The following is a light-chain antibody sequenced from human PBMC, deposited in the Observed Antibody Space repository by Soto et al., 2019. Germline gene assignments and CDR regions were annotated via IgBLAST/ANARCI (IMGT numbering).Light chain of an antibody. J-gene: IGKJ1*01. CDR2: GAS. Sequence: EVVLMQSPGTLSLSAGERATLSCRASQSVTYSYLAWYQQKPGQAPRLLIYGASMRATDIPDRFSDSGSETDFTLTITRLEPDDFAVYYCQDYGSSRTFGQGTKVEMK. CDR3: QDYGSSRT. V-gene: IGKV3-20*01. CDR1: QSVTYSY.